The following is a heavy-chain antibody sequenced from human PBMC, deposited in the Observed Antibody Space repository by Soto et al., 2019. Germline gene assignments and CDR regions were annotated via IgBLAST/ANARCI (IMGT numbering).Heavy chain of an antibody. J-gene: IGHJ4*02. Sequence: PSQTLSLTCAISGDTVSNNGATWNWIRQSPSRGLEWLGRTYYRSMWIYDYAISARGRISINPDTSKNQFSLQLNSVTPEDTAVYYCARDPPDFLSGLDSWGQGTVVTVSS. CDR1: GDTVSNNGAT. CDR3: ARDPPDFLSGLDS. CDR2: TYYRSMWIY. V-gene: IGHV6-1*01. D-gene: IGHD1-26*01.